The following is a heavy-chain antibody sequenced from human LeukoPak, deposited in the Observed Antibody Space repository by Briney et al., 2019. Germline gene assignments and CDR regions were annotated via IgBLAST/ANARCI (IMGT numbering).Heavy chain of an antibody. Sequence: GRSLRLSCAASGFTFTNYGMNWVRQAPGKGLEWVAIIWYDGSNKYYADSVKGRYTISRDNSKNTLYLQINSLGADDTAVYYCAKDQDPHSYGSGSYAPFDYWGQGTLVTVSS. CDR1: GFTFTNYG. CDR3: AKDQDPHSYGSGSYAPFDY. D-gene: IGHD3-10*01. CDR2: IWYDGSNK. V-gene: IGHV3-33*06. J-gene: IGHJ4*02.